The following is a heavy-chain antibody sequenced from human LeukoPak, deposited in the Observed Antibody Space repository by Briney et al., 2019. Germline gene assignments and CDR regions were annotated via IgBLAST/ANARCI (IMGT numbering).Heavy chain of an antibody. V-gene: IGHV1-46*01. CDR3: ARGGGGDSSGHYYSYFDY. J-gene: IGHJ4*02. CDR1: GHTFTSYY. D-gene: IGHD3-22*01. Sequence: ASVKVSCKASGHTFTSYYIHWVRQAPGQGLEWMGIINPSGGSTSYAQKFQGRVTMSRDTSTSTVYMELSSLRSEDTAVYYCARGGGGDSSGHYYSYFDYWGQGTLVTVSS. CDR2: INPSGGST.